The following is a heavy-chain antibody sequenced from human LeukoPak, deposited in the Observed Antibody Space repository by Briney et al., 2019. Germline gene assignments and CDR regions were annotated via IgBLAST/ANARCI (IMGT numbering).Heavy chain of an antibody. Sequence: SETLSLTCTVSSGSISSYYWSRLRQPPGKGLEWIGYIYYSGSTNYNPSLTSRVTISVDTSKNQFSLKLSSVTAADTAVYYCARGPREDIVVVVAAGHWYFDLWGRGTLVTVSS. D-gene: IGHD2-15*01. J-gene: IGHJ2*01. CDR3: ARGPREDIVVVVAAGHWYFDL. CDR1: SGSISSYY. V-gene: IGHV4-59*01. CDR2: IYYSGST.